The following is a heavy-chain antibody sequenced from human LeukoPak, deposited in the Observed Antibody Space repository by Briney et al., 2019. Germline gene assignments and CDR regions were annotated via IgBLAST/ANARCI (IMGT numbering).Heavy chain of an antibody. CDR3: ATDLRLQWLVGSFAPLDV. CDR1: GYTLTELS. D-gene: IGHD6-19*01. CDR2: FDPEDGET. J-gene: IGHJ6*04. Sequence: ASVKVSCKVSGYTLTELSMHWVRQAPGKGLEWMGGFDPEDGETIYAQKFQGRVTMTEDTSTDTAYMELSSLRSEDTAVYYCATDLRLQWLVGSFAPLDVWGKGTTVTVSS. V-gene: IGHV1-24*01.